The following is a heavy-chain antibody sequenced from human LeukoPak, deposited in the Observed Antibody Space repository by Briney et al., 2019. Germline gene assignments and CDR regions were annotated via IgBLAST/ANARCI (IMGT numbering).Heavy chain of an antibody. V-gene: IGHV3-30*01. J-gene: IGHJ4*02. Sequence: SLKLSCAASGFTFSSYAMHWVRQAPGKGLEWVAVITYDVSNKSYADSVKGRFTISRDNSKNTLYLQMNSLRAEDTAVYYCASGRGKYSLRYWGQGTLVSVSS. CDR1: GFTFSSYA. CDR3: ASGRGKYSLRY. D-gene: IGHD3-16*01. CDR2: ITYDVSNK.